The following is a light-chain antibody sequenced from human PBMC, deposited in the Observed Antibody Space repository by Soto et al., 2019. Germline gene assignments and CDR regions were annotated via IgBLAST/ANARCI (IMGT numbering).Light chain of an antibody. CDR3: QQYGSSPAT. V-gene: IGKV3-20*01. J-gene: IGKJ1*01. CDR2: DAS. Sequence: EIVLTQSPGTLSLSPGERATLSCRASQSVRSTYVAWYQQKPGQAPRVLIFDASSRATSIPDRFSGSGSGTDFTLTISRLYPEEFAVYYCQQYGSSPATCGQGTKVESK. CDR1: QSVRSTY.